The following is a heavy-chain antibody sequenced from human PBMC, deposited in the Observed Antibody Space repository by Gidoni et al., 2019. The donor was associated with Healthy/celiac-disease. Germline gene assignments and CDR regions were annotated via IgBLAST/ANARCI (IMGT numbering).Heavy chain of an antibody. D-gene: IGHD5-18*01. CDR2: IYTSGST. CDR1: GGSLSRGSYY. J-gene: IGHJ4*02. Sequence: QVQLQESGPGLVKHSQTLSLTCTVSGGSLSRGSYYWSWIRQPAGKGLEWIGRIYTSGSTNYNPSLKSRVTISVDTSKNQFSLKLSSVTAADTAVYYCARTPLSGPYSYDRFFDYWGQGTLVTVSS. CDR3: ARTPLSGPYSYDRFFDY. V-gene: IGHV4-61*02.